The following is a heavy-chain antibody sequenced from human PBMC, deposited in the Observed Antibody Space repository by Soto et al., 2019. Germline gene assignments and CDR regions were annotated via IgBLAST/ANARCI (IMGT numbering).Heavy chain of an antibody. CDR2: IIPI. Sequence: SVKVSCKASGGTFSSYSISWVRQAPGQGLEWMGGIIPINHAQKFQARVTITAEESTSTAYMELSSLRSEDTAVYYCARGAVAGNYYYGMDVWGQGTTVTVSS. D-gene: IGHD6-19*01. CDR1: GGTFSSYS. CDR3: ARGAVAGNYYYGMDV. J-gene: IGHJ6*02. V-gene: IGHV1-69*13.